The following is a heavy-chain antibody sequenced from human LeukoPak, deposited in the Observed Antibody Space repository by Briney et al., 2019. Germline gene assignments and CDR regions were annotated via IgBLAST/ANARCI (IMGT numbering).Heavy chain of an antibody. CDR1: GLLVSSNS. J-gene: IGHJ5*02. D-gene: IGHD3-16*01. V-gene: IGHV3-66*01. CDR2: IYSGGST. CDR3: ARVAGLS. Sequence: GGSLTLSCAVSGLLVSSNSMSWVRQAPGKGLEWVSIIYSGGSTNYADSVKGRFTISRDNSKNTLYLQMNSLRAADTALYYCARVAGLSWGQGTLVTVSS.